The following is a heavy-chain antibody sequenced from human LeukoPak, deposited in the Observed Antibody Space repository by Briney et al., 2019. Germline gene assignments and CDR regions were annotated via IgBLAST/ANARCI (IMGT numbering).Heavy chain of an antibody. CDR1: GGSISSYY. CDR2: IYYSGST. V-gene: IGHV4-59*01. D-gene: IGHD3-9*01. CDR3: ARAPRDDILTGYYRGDMDV. Sequence: SETLSLTCTVSGGSISSYYWSWIRQPPGKGLEWIGYIYYSGSTNYNPSLTSRVTISVDTSKNQFSLKLSSVTAADTAVYYCARAPRDDILTGYYRGDMDVWGKGTTVTISS. J-gene: IGHJ6*03.